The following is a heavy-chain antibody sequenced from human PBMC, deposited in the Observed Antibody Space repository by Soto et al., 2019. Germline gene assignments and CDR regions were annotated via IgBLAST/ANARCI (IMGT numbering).Heavy chain of an antibody. CDR1: GGTFSSYA. CDR2: IIPIFGTA. Sequence: QVQLVQSGAEVKKPGSSGKVSCKASGGTFSSYAISWVRQAPGQGLEWMGGIIPIFGTADYAQKFQGRVTITADESTSTAYMELSSLRSEDTAVDYCAGPGFCSGGSCPLNYYYYYGMDVWGQGTTVTVSS. J-gene: IGHJ6*02. D-gene: IGHD2-15*01. V-gene: IGHV1-69*12. CDR3: AGPGFCSGGSCPLNYYYYYGMDV.